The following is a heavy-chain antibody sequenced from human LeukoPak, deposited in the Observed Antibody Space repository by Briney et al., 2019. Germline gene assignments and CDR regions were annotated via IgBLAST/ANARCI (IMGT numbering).Heavy chain of an antibody. Sequence: GPSVKVPCKVSGGPFSSYAISGVRQAPGQGLEGMGGFPLIFGTANYAQKFQGRVTITTDETTSTAYMELSSLRSEDTAVYYCATTPTRLGYCSSTSCGAFDIWGQGTMVTVSS. D-gene: IGHD2-2*01. CDR1: GGPFSSYA. V-gene: IGHV1-69*05. CDR2: FPLIFGTA. J-gene: IGHJ3*02. CDR3: ATTPTRLGYCSSTSCGAFDI.